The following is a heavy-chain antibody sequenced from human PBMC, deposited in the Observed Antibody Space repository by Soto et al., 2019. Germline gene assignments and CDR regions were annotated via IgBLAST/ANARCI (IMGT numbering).Heavy chain of an antibody. D-gene: IGHD4-17*01. CDR2: VSAYSGHT. CDR3: ARPSGSYGDYAWALAY. J-gene: IGHJ4*02. CDR1: GYAFGGYA. V-gene: IGHV1-18*04. Sequence: QVPLVQYGAEVKKPEASVKVSCKASGYAFGGYAISWVRQAPGQGLEWMGWVSAYSGHTDYAQNLQGRVSMTTETSTSTAYMELGSLTSDDTAVYYCARPSGSYGDYAWALAYWGQGTLVTVSS.